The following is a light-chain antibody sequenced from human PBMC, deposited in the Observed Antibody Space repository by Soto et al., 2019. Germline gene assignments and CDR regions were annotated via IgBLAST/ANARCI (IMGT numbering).Light chain of an antibody. CDR1: QSVSSN. CDR3: QQYQNWPWT. V-gene: IGKV3-15*01. J-gene: IGKJ1*01. CDR2: GAS. Sequence: EIVMTQSPATLSVSPGERATLSCRASQSVSSNLAWYQQKPGQAPRLLIYGASTRATGIPARFSGSGSGTEFTLTISSLQSEDFAVYYCQQYQNWPWTFGQGTKVDIK.